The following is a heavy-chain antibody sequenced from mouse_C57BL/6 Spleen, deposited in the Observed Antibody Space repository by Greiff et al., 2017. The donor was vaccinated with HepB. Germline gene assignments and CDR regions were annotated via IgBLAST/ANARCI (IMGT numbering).Heavy chain of an antibody. Sequence: QVQLQQSGPELVKPGASVKISCKASGYAFSSSWMTWVKQRPGKGLEWIGRIYPGDGDTNYNGKLKGKATLTADNSSSTAYMQLSSLTSEDSAVFVCARWGTTVVAKDWYFDVWGTGTTVTVSS. V-gene: IGHV1-82*01. J-gene: IGHJ1*03. CDR2: IYPGDGDT. D-gene: IGHD1-1*01. CDR3: ARWGTTVVAKDWYFDV. CDR1: GYAFSSSW.